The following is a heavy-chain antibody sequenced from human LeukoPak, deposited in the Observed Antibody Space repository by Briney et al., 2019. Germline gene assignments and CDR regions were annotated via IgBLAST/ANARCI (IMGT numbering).Heavy chain of an antibody. V-gene: IGHV3-30*03. D-gene: IGHD3-9*01. CDR3: ARDRTLVLTGYYFDY. CDR1: GFTFSSYG. Sequence: PGGSLRLSCAASGFTFSSYGMHWVRQAPGKGLEWVAVILFDGSDKYYADSVKGRFTISRDDSENTLYLQMNSLRAEDTAVYYCARDRTLVLTGYYFDYWGQGALVTVSS. J-gene: IGHJ4*02. CDR2: ILFDGSDK.